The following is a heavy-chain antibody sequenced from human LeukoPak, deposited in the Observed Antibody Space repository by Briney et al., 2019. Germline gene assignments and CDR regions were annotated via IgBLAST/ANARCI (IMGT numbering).Heavy chain of an antibody. D-gene: IGHD1-20*01. V-gene: IGHV3-11*01. Sequence: GGSLRLSCAASGFTFSDYYMSWIRQAPGKGLGGVSYISSSGSTLYYADSVKGRITISRDNAKNSLYLQMNSLRAEDTAVYYCARRRYNWNAIDYWGQGTLVTVSS. CDR1: GFTFSDYY. CDR2: ISSSGSTL. CDR3: ARRRYNWNAIDY. J-gene: IGHJ4*02.